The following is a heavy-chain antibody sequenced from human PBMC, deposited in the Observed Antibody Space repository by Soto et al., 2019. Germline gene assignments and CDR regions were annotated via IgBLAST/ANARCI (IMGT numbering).Heavy chain of an antibody. Sequence: VQLLASGGGLVQPGGSLRLSCVVSGFTFTNYGVTWVRQAPGKGLEWVSGFSGGSGTTHYRASVKGRFTISRDDSKNTVYLQMNSLGVDDTAVYYCVRCNGYGDYWGQGTLVSVSA. V-gene: IGHV3-23*01. J-gene: IGHJ4*02. CDR1: GFTFTNYG. D-gene: IGHD6-25*01. CDR3: VRCNGYGDY. CDR2: FSGGSGTT.